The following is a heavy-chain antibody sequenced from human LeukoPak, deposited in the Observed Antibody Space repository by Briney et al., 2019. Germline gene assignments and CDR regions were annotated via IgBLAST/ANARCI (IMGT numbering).Heavy chain of an antibody. J-gene: IGHJ4*02. CDR3: ARLVGATRGLDY. D-gene: IGHD1-26*01. Sequence: ASVKVSCKASGYTFTGYYIHWMRQAPGQGLEWMGWINPNSGGTNYAQKFQGRVTMTRDTSISTAYMELSRLRSDDTAVYYCARLVGATRGLDYWGQGTLVTVSS. CDR1: GYTFTGYY. V-gene: IGHV1-2*02. CDR2: INPNSGGT.